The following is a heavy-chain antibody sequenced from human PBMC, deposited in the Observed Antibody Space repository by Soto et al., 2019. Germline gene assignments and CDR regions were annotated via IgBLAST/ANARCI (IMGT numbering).Heavy chain of an antibody. Sequence: GASVKVSCKASGGTFSSYAISWVRQAPGQGLEWMGGIIPIFGTANYAQKFQGRVTITADESTSTAYMELSSLRSEDTAVYYCATGYSSGWYSEYFQHWGQGTLVTVS. CDR3: ATGYSSGWYSEYFQH. V-gene: IGHV1-69*13. CDR2: IIPIFGTA. D-gene: IGHD6-19*01. J-gene: IGHJ1*01. CDR1: GGTFSSYA.